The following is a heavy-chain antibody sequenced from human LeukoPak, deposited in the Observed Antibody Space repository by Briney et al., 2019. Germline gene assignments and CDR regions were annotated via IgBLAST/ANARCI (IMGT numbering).Heavy chain of an antibody. Sequence: SETLSLTCAVYGGSFSGYYWSWIRQPPGKGLEWIGEINHSGSTNYNPSLKSRVTISVDTSKSQFSLKLSSVTAADTAVYYCAKGHVLLWFGELFPPGHYGMDVWGKGTTVTVSS. CDR1: GGSFSGYY. J-gene: IGHJ6*04. V-gene: IGHV4-34*01. CDR2: INHSGST. CDR3: AKGHVLLWFGELFPPGHYGMDV. D-gene: IGHD3-10*01.